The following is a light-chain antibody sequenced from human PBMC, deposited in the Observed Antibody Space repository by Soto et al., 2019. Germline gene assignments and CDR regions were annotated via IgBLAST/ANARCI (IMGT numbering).Light chain of an antibody. Sequence: EIVLTQSPGTLSLSPGERATLSCRASQSVSSSYLAWYPQKPGQAPRLLIYGASGRATGIPDRFSGSGSGTDFTLTISRLEPEDFAVYYCQQYGSSPGITFGQGTRLEIK. CDR3: QQYGSSPGIT. J-gene: IGKJ5*01. CDR1: QSVSSSY. V-gene: IGKV3-20*01. CDR2: GAS.